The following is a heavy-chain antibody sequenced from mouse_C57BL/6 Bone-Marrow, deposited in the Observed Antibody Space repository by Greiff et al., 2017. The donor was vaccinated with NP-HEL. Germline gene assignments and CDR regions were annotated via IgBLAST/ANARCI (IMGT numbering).Heavy chain of an antibody. J-gene: IGHJ4*01. CDR3: VSPYYYGSRYAMDY. CDR2: IRSKSNNYAT. CDR1: GFSFNTYA. V-gene: IGHV10-1*01. Sequence: EVQVVESGGGLVQPKGSLKLSCAASGFSFNTYAMNWVRQAPGKGLEWVARIRSKSNNYATYYADSVKDRFTISRDDSESMLYLQMNNLKNEDIAIYYCVSPYYYGSRYAMDYWGQGTSVTVSS. D-gene: IGHD1-1*01.